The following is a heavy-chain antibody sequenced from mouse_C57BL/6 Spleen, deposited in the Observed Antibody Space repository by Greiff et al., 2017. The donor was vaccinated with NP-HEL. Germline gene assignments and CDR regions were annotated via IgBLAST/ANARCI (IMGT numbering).Heavy chain of an antibody. D-gene: IGHD1-1*01. CDR1: GYTFTDYE. Sequence: LVESGAELVRPGASVTLSCKASGYTFTDYEMHWVKQTPVHGLEWIGAIDPETGGTAYNQKFKGKAILTADKSSSTAYMELRSLTSEDSAVYYCTKGYGSPFAYWGLGTLVTVSA. CDR3: TKGYGSPFAY. J-gene: IGHJ3*01. CDR2: IDPETGGT. V-gene: IGHV1-15*01.